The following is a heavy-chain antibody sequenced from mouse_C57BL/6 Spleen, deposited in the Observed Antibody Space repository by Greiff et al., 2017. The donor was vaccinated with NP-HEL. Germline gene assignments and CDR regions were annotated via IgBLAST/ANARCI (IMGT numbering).Heavy chain of an antibody. CDR1: GYTFTSYW. Sequence: QVQLQQPGAELVMPGASVKLSCKASGYTFTSYWMHWVKQRPGQGLEWIGEIDPSDSYTNYNQKFKGKSTLTVDKSSSTAYMQLSSLTSEDSAVYYCARGGGNPYYAMEYWGPGTSVTGSS. CDR3: ARGGGNPYYAMEY. CDR2: IDPSDSYT. V-gene: IGHV1-69*01. J-gene: IGHJ4*01. D-gene: IGHD2-1*01.